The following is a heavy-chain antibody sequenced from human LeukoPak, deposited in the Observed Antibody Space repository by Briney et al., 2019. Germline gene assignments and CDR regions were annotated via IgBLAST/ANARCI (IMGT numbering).Heavy chain of an antibody. V-gene: IGHV3-15*01. J-gene: IGHJ4*02. CDR3: STGYNRGDY. D-gene: IGHD2-2*02. CDR2: IRTKTDGGTA. Sequence: GGSLRLSCAASGFTFSNAWMNWVRQAPGKGLEWVGRIRTKTDGGTADCAAPVKGRFTISRDDSKDTLYLQMNSLEIEDTAVYYCSTGYNRGDYWGQGTLVTVSS. CDR1: GFTFSNAW.